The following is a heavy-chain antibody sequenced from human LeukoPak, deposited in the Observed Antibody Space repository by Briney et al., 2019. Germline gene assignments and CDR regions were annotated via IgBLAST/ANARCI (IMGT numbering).Heavy chain of an antibody. J-gene: IGHJ4*02. V-gene: IGHV3-23*01. CDR2: VSGGGGGA. CDR1: GFTMSNYA. D-gene: IGHD6-19*01. CDR3: AREMSGSGWYYFNL. Sequence: GGSLRLSCAASGFTMSNYAMSWVRLAPGKGLEWVSAVSGGGGGAFYADSVEGRFTISRDKSNDAVYMHMSSLGAEDTAVYYCAREMSGSGWYYFNLWGQGTLVTVSS.